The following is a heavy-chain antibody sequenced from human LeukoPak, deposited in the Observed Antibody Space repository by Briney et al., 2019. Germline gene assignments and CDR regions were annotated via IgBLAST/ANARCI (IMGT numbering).Heavy chain of an antibody. CDR2: IYSGGST. CDR3: AKGLGYCSSTSCYSYYFDY. Sequence: PGGSLRLSCAASGFSVSDNYMSWVRQGPGKGLEWVSIIYSGGSTYYADSVKGRFTISRDNSKNTLYLQMNSLRAEDTAVYYCAKGLGYCSSTSCYSYYFDYWGQGTLVTVSS. D-gene: IGHD2-2*01. J-gene: IGHJ4*02. V-gene: IGHV3-53*01. CDR1: GFSVSDNY.